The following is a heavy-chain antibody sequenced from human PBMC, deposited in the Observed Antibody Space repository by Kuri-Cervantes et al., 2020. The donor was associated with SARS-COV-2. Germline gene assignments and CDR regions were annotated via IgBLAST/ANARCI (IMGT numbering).Heavy chain of an antibody. CDR2: INPNSGGT. V-gene: IGHV1-2*02. CDR1: GYTFTGYY. J-gene: IGHJ4*02. D-gene: IGHD3-22*01. Sequence: ASVKVSCKASGYTFTGYYMHWVRQAPGQGLEWMGWINPNSGGTNYAQKFQGRVTITADQSTSTSYMVLSSLRSEETAVYYCARGPGLSHSRGYYYFYWGQGTLVTVSS. CDR3: ARGPGLSHSRGYYYFY.